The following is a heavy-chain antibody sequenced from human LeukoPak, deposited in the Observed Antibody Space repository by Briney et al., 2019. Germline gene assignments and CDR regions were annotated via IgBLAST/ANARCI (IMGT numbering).Heavy chain of an antibody. D-gene: IGHD5-12*01. CDR1: GFTVSSNY. CDR2: IYSGGST. V-gene: IGHV3-66*01. Sequence: GGSLRLSCAASGFTVSSNYMSWVRQAPGKGLEGVSVIYSGGSTYYADSVKGRFTISRDNAKNSLYLQMNSLRAEDTAVYYCTRDSGYNAFDIWGQGTMVTVSS. CDR3: TRDSGYNAFDI. J-gene: IGHJ3*02.